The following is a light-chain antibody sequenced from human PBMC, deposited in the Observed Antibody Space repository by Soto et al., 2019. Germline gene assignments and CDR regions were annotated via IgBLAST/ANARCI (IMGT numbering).Light chain of an antibody. CDR2: LGS. J-gene: IGKJ5*01. V-gene: IGKV2-28*01. CDR3: MQALQTPRT. CDR1: QSLLHSNGYNY. Sequence: DIVMTQSPLSLPVTPGEPASISCRSSQSLLHSNGYNYLDWNLQKPGQSPQLLIYLGSNRASGVPDRFSGSGSGTDFTLKISRVEAEDVGVYYCMQALQTPRTFGRGTRLEIK.